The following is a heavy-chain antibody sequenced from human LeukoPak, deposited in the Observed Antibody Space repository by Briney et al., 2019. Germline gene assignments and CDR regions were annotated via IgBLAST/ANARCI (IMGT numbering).Heavy chain of an antibody. V-gene: IGHV4-4*02. D-gene: IGHD5-12*01. J-gene: IGHJ3*02. CDR1: GGSISSSNW. CDR3: ARPVGHSGYGYDAFDI. CDR2: IYHSGST. Sequence: SETLSLTCAVSGGSISSSNWWSWVRQPPGKGLEWIREIYHSGSTNYNPSLKSRVTISVDKSKNQFSLKLSSVTAADTAVYYCARPVGHSGYGYDAFDIWGQGTMVTVSS.